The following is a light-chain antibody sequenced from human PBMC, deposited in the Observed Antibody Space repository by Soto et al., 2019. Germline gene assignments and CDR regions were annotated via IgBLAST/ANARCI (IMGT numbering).Light chain of an antibody. V-gene: IGLV9-49*01. CDR1: SGYSNYK. CDR3: GADHGSGSNFVYV. Sequence: QLVLTQPPSASASLGASVTLTCTLSSGYSNYKVDWYQQRPGKGPRFVMRVGTGGIVGSKGDGIPDRFSVLGSGLNRYLTIKNIQEEDGSDYHCGADHGSGSNFVYVFGTGTRSPS. CDR2: VGTGGIVG. J-gene: IGLJ1*01.